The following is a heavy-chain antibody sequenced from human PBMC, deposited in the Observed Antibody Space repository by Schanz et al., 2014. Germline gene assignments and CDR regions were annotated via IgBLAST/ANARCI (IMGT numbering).Heavy chain of an antibody. V-gene: IGHV3-21*05. D-gene: IGHD7-27*01. J-gene: IGHJ4*02. CDR1: GFSFSDYS. Sequence: EVLLVESGGGLVTPGESLRLSCAASGFSFSDYSMNWVRQAPGKGLEWISYIKISGDVFYTDSVKGRFTISRDNAKSSLYLQMSSLRDEDTAIYYCVRDYNWGFDNWGQGTLVTVSS. CDR3: VRDYNWGFDN. CDR2: IKISGDV.